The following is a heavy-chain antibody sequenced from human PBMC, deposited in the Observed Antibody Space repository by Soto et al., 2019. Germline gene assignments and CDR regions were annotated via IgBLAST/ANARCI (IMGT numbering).Heavy chain of an antibody. CDR2: ISAYNGNT. V-gene: IGHV1-18*01. Sequence: QVQLVQSGAEVKKPGASVKVSCKASGYTFTSYGLSGVRQGPGQGLEWMGWISAYNGNTNYAQKLQGRVTMTTDTSTSTAYMELRSLRSDDTAVYYCARDWSSIAAAGTECDYWGQGTLVTVSS. J-gene: IGHJ4*02. CDR3: ARDWSSIAAAGTECDY. CDR1: GYTFTSYG. D-gene: IGHD6-13*01.